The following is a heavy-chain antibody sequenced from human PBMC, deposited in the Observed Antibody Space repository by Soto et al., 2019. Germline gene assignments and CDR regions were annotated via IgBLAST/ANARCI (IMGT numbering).Heavy chain of an antibody. J-gene: IGHJ6*02. V-gene: IGHV3-74*01. Sequence: GGSLRLSCAASGLTFSNYWMHWVRQAPGQGLVWVSRISNDGTITDYADSVKGRFTVSRDNAKNTQSLQMDSLRSEDTAVYFCASAVDSDFWSGTTHYGMDVWGQGTTVTVSS. CDR2: ISNDGTIT. CDR1: GLTFSNYW. D-gene: IGHD3-3*01. CDR3: ASAVDSDFWSGTTHYGMDV.